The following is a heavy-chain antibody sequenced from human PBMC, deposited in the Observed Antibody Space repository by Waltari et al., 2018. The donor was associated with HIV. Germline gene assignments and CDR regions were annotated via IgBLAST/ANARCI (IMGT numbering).Heavy chain of an antibody. CDR3: ARPMNYGDYPYYFDY. D-gene: IGHD4-17*01. CDR1: GFTFSSYA. Sequence: QVQLVEYGGGVVQPGRSLRISCAASGFTFSSYAMHWVRQAPGKGSYWVEFISYDGRNKYYAYSVKGRFTIARDNSKNTLYLQMNCLRAEDTAVYYCARPMNYGDYPYYFDYWGQGTLVTVSS. V-gene: IGHV3-30*01. CDR2: ISYDGRNK. J-gene: IGHJ4*02.